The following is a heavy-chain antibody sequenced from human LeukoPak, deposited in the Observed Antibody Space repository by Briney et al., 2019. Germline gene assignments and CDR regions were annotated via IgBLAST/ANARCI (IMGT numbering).Heavy chain of an antibody. CDR1: GGSFSGYY. V-gene: IGHV4-34*01. J-gene: IGHJ4*02. D-gene: IGHD6-19*01. CDR2: INHSGST. Sequence: SETLSLTCAVYGGSFSGYYWSWIRQPPGKGLEWIGEINHSGSTNYNPSLKSRVTISVDTSKNQFSLKLSSVTAADTAVYYCARVRAQWLVYGIDYWGQGTLVTVSS. CDR3: ARVRAQWLVYGIDY.